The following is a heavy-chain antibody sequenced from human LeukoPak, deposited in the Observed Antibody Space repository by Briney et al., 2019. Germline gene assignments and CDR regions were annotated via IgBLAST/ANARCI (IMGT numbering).Heavy chain of an antibody. Sequence: SETLSLTCTVSGGSISSSSYYWGWIRQPPGKGLEWIGSIYYSGNTYYNPSLRGRVTISVDTSKNQFSLNLSSVTAADTAVYYCARFVTGDGAFDICGQGTMVTVSS. J-gene: IGHJ3*02. CDR1: GGSISSSSYY. CDR2: IYYSGNT. D-gene: IGHD7-27*01. V-gene: IGHV4-39*01. CDR3: ARFVTGDGAFDI.